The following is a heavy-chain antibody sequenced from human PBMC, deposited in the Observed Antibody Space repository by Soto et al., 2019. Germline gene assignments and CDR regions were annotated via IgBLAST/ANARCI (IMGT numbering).Heavy chain of an antibody. J-gene: IGHJ6*02. CDR2: IIPIFGTA. V-gene: IGHV1-69*01. D-gene: IGHD3-22*01. CDR1: GDTFRSYA. CDR3: ARDGSGSRSRASPVDV. Sequence: QVQLVQSGAEVKKPGSSVKVSCKASGDTFRSYAISWVRQAPGQGLEWMGGIIPIFGTANYAPKFQGRVQITSDEFTSTAYTELSSLRSEHTAVYYCARDGSGSRSRASPVDVWGQGTTVSVSS.